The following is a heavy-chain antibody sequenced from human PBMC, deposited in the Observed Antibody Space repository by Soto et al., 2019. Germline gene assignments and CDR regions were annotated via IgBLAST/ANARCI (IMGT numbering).Heavy chain of an antibody. CDR2: IIPIFGTA. CDR3: ASPYCSGGSCYSSYYYYGMDV. Sequence: GASVKVSCKASGGTFSSYAISWVRQDPGQGLEWMGGIIPIFGTANYAQKFQGRDTITADESTSTAYMELSSRRSEDTAVYYCASPYCSGGSCYSSYYYYGMDVWGQGTTVTVSS. CDR1: GGTFSSYA. V-gene: IGHV1-69*13. D-gene: IGHD2-15*01. J-gene: IGHJ6*02.